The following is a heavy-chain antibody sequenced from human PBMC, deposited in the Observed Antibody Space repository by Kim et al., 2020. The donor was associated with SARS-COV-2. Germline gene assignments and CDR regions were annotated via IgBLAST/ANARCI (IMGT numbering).Heavy chain of an antibody. D-gene: IGHD3-16*02. CDR2: INPNSGGT. Sequence: ASVKVSCKASGYTFTGYYMHWVRQAPGQGLEWMGWINPNSGGTNYAQKFQGWVTMTRDTSISTAYMELSRLRSDDTAVYYCARVIGISPWSPGAFDIWGQGTMVTVSS. J-gene: IGHJ3*02. V-gene: IGHV1-2*04. CDR3: ARVIGISPWSPGAFDI. CDR1: GYTFTGYY.